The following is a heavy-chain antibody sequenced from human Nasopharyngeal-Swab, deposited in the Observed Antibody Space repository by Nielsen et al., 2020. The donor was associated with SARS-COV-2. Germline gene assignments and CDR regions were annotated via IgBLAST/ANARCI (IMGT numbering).Heavy chain of an antibody. J-gene: IGHJ4*02. CDR2: IWYDGSNK. CDR3: ARDTPLGYYGPGSYENGTDY. Sequence: GGSLRLSCAASGFTFSSYGMHWVRQAPGKGLEWVAVIWYDGSNKYYADSVKGRFTISRDNSKNTLYLQMNSLRAEDTAVYYCARDTPLGYYGPGSYENGTDYWGQGTLVTVSS. V-gene: IGHV3-33*01. CDR1: GFTFSSYG. D-gene: IGHD3-10*01.